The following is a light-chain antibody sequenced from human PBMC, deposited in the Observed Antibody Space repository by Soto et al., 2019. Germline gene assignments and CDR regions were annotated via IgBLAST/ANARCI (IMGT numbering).Light chain of an antibody. J-gene: IGLJ2*01. CDR1: SGSVSTGYY. CDR3: LLYIGSGISV. V-gene: IGLV8-61*01. Sequence: QTVVTQESSFSVSPGGTVTLTCGLSSGSVSTGYYPSWYQQTPGHAPRTLIYSTNTRSSGVPDRFSGSILGNKAALTITGAQADDESDYYCLLYIGSGISVFGGGTKLTVL. CDR2: STN.